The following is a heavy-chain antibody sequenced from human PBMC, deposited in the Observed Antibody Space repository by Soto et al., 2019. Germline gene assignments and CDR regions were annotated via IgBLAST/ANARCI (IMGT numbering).Heavy chain of an antibody. CDR2: IYHSGTT. Sequence: PSETLSLTCAVSGDSISRGYYWAWIRQPPGKGLEYIGSIYHSGTTYYNPSLMSRVTISVDSSKNQFSLKLDSVTPADTAVYYCARVRGTAGKRYFDYWGPGTLVTVSS. J-gene: IGHJ4*02. V-gene: IGHV4-38-2*01. CDR1: GDSISRGYY. CDR3: ARVRGTAGKRYFDY. D-gene: IGHD6-13*01.